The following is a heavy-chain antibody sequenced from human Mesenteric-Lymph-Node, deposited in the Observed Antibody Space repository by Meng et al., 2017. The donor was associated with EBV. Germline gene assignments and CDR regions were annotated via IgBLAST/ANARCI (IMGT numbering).Heavy chain of an antibody. CDR1: RASVSSCDW. J-gene: IGHJ1*01. Sequence: ESVHGPVRPAGTGTLICACCRASVSSCDWCSWVCQPQGPGQELNGEIFQRESTNYNPSLKCRDTISVDKSKNQLSLRLRSVTAADTALSYCARATTVPSGDWFEHWGRGTLVTVSS. CDR3: ARATTVPSGDWFEH. D-gene: IGHD4-17*01. V-gene: IGHV4-4*02. CDR2: IFQREST.